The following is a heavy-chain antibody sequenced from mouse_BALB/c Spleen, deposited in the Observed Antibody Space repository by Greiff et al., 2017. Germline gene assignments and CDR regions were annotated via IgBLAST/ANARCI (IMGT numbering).Heavy chain of an antibody. V-gene: IGHV2-9*02. D-gene: IGHD1-1*01. CDR1: GFSLTSYG. CDR2: IWAGGST. CDR3: ARGPAGGYGSSYTWFDD. Sequence: QVQLQQSGPGLVAPSQSLSITCTVSGFSLTSYGVHWVRQPPGKGLEWLGVIWAGGSTNYNSALMSRLSISKDNSKSQVFLKMNSLQTDDTAMYYCARGPAGGYGSSYTWFDDWGQGTLVTVSA. J-gene: IGHJ3*01.